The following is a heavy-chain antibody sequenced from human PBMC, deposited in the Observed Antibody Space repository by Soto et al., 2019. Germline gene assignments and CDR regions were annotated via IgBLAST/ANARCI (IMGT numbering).Heavy chain of an antibody. Sequence: GGSLRLSCAASGFTFHNHWMNWVRQAPGKGLKWVANIKQDGSERYYVDSVKGRFTISRDNVESSLYLQMDILRAEDTAVYYCARDFTRSFWSGYYSDYMDVWGKGTTVTVSS. D-gene: IGHD3-3*01. CDR1: GFTFHNHW. V-gene: IGHV3-7*01. J-gene: IGHJ6*03. CDR2: IKQDGSER. CDR3: ARDFTRSFWSGYYSDYMDV.